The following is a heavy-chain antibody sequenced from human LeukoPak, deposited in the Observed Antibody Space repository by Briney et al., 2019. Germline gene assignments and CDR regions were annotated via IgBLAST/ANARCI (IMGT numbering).Heavy chain of an antibody. J-gene: IGHJ4*02. D-gene: IGHD6-19*01. CDR1: GYTFTSYY. CDR3: ARDRTQWRSAADY. CDR2: ISAYNGNT. Sequence: ASVKVSCKASGYTFTSYYMHWVRQAPGQGLEWMGWISAYNGNTNYAQKLQGRVTMTTDTSTSTAYMELRSLRSDDTAVYYCARDRTQWRSAADYWGQGTLVTVSS. V-gene: IGHV1-18*04.